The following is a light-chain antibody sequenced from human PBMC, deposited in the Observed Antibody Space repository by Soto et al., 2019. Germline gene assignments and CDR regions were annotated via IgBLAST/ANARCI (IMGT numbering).Light chain of an antibody. J-gene: IGKJ1*01. V-gene: IGKV3-20*01. Sequence: EIVLTQSRGTLSLSPGGRATLSCRASRRVTSNYFAWYQQKPGQAPRLLIFGASIRVTGIPDRFIGSGSGTDFTLPLSRLEPEDFAVYYCQHYVTSLTTFGQGTKVDIK. CDR3: QHYVTSLTT. CDR2: GAS. CDR1: RRVTSNY.